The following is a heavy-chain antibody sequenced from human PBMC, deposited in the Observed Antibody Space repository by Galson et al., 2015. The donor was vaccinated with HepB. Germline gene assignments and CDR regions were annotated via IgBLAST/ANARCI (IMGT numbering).Heavy chain of an antibody. V-gene: IGHV1-46*01. Sequence: SVKVSCKASGYTFTSYYMHWVRQAPGQGLEWMGIINPSGGSTSYAQKFQGRVTMTRDTSTSTVYMELSSLRSEDTAVYYCAGDTLGEDDAFDIWGQGTMVTVSS. D-gene: IGHD2-21*01. CDR2: INPSGGST. CDR1: GYTFTSYY. J-gene: IGHJ3*02. CDR3: AGDTLGEDDAFDI.